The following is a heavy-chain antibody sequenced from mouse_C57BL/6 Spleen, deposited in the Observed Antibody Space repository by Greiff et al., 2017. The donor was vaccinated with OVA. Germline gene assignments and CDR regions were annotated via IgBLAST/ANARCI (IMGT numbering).Heavy chain of an antibody. Sequence: QVQLKQPGAELVKPGASVKLSCKASGYTFTSYWMHWVKQRPGQGLEWIGMIHPNSGSTNYNEKFKSKATLTVDKSSSTAYMQLSNLTSEDSAVYYCASHYEGVDYWGQGTSVTVSS. V-gene: IGHV1-64*01. CDR3: ASHYEGVDY. CDR1: GYTFTSYW. J-gene: IGHJ4*01. D-gene: IGHD1-1*01. CDR2: IHPNSGST.